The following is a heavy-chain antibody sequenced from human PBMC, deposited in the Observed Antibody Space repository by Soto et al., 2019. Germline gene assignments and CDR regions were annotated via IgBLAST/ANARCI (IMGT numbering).Heavy chain of an antibody. CDR3: ARLIAVAGTWYFDY. D-gene: IGHD6-19*01. CDR1: GYTFTKYG. J-gene: IGHJ4*02. Sequence: QVRLVQSGGEVKKPGASVKVSCKASGYTFTKYGISWVRQAPGQGLEWMGWINVYNGNTKYAQKFQGRVTITTDTSTSTTYMELSSLRSDGTAVYYCARLIAVAGTWYFDYWGQGTLVTVSS. CDR2: INVYNGNT. V-gene: IGHV1-18*01.